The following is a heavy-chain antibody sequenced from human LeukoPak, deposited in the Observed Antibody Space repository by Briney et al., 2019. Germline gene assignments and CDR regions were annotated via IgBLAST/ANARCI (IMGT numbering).Heavy chain of an antibody. D-gene: IGHD2-2*01. V-gene: IGHV1-8*02. CDR1: GGTFSSYA. CDR3: ARGGEWDIVVVPAATEWFQH. CDR2: MNPNSGNT. Sequence: GSSVKVSCKASGGTFSSYAISWVRQAPGQGLEWMGWMNPNSGNTGYAQKFQGRVTMTRNTSMSTAYMELSSLRSEDTAVYYCARGGEWDIVVVPAATEWFQHWGQGTLVTVSS. J-gene: IGHJ1*01.